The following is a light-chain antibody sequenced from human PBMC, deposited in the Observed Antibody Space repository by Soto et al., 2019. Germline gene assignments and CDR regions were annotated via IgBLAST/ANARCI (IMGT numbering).Light chain of an antibody. CDR3: QQYGSSPPWT. CDR1: QRITT. CDR2: GAS. J-gene: IGKJ1*01. V-gene: IGKV3-20*01. Sequence: EIVMTQSPATLSFSPGERATLSCRASQRITTVAWYQQKPGQAPRLLIYGASSRATGIPDRFSDSGSGTDFTLTISRLEPEDFAVYYCQQYGSSPPWTFGQGTKVDI.